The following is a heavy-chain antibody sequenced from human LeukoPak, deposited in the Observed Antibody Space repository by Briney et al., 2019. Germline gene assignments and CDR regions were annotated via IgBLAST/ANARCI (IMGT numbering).Heavy chain of an antibody. Sequence: LSLTCTVSGGSISSGGHYWNWVRQAPGKGLEWVSSISSSSSYIYYADSVKGRFTISRDNAKNSLYLQMNSLRAEDTAVYYXASVGELYSNYGRVPFDYWGQGTLVTVSS. J-gene: IGHJ4*02. CDR1: GGSISSGGHY. CDR3: ASVGELYSNYGRVPFDY. CDR2: ISSSSSYI. V-gene: IGHV3-21*01. D-gene: IGHD4-4*01.